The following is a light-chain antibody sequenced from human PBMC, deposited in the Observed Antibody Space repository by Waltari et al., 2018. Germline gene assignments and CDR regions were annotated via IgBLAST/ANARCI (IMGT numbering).Light chain of an antibody. CDR1: VSFSRA. CDR3: QHYVRLPVT. J-gene: IGKJ1*01. V-gene: IGKV3-20*01. Sequence: EIVLTQSPGTLSLSPGDRVTLSCRASVSFSRALAWYQQKPGQAPRLLMSGASTRATGIPDRFSGSGSGTDFSLTISRLEPEDFAVYYCQHYVRLPVTFGQGTKVEIK. CDR2: GAS.